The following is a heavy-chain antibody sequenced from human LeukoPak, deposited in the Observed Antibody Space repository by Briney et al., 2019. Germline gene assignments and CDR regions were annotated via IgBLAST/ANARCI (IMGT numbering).Heavy chain of an antibody. Sequence: PSETLSLTCTVSGGSISSSSYYWGWIRQPPGKGLEWIGRIYYSGSTYYNPSLQSRVTISVYTYKNQFSLKLSYVPAAATAVYYGTRQYDPLRYFDWLLYPPPYYFDYWGQGTLVTVSS. CDR1: GGSISSSSYY. CDR2: IYYSGST. V-gene: IGHV4-39*01. CDR3: TRQYDPLRYFDWLLYPPPYYFDY. D-gene: IGHD3-9*01. J-gene: IGHJ4*02.